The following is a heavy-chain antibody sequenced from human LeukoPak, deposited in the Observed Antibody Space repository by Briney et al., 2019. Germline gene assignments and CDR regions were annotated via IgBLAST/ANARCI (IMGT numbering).Heavy chain of an antibody. CDR1: GGSISSGGYS. J-gene: IGHJ4*02. CDR3: ARARSRGSWYPIGH. CDR2: IYHSGST. D-gene: IGHD6-13*01. Sequence: SQTLSLTCAVSGGSISSGGYSWSWIRQPPGKGLEWIGYIYHSGSTYYNPSLKSRVTMSVDTTKNQFSLKVTSVTAADTAVYYCARARSRGSWYPIGHWGQGTLVTVSS. V-gene: IGHV4-30-2*01.